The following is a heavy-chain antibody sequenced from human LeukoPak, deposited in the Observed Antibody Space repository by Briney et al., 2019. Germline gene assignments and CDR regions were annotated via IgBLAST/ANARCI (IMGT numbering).Heavy chain of an antibody. CDR2: INPKSGGT. CDR3: ARENMDSNSFDY. D-gene: IGHD2/OR15-2a*01. CDR1: GYTFTAYY. J-gene: IGHJ4*01. V-gene: IGHV1-2*02. Sequence: ASVKVSCKTSGYTFTAYYMHWVRQAPGQGLEWMGWINPKSGGTIYSQSFQGRVTVTRDTSISTAYMELSRLRSDDTAVYFCARENMDSNSFDYWGHGTLVTVSS.